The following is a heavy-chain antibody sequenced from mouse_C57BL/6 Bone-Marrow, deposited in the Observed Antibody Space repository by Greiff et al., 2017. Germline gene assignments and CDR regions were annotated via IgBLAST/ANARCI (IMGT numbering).Heavy chain of an antibody. CDR3: AGGWLLRGYAMDY. J-gene: IGHJ4*01. V-gene: IGHV5-4*01. D-gene: IGHD2-3*01. CDR1: GFTFSSYS. Sequence: EVQLVESGGGLVKPGGSLKLSCAASGFTFSSYSMSWVRQTPEKRLAWVATISDGGSYTYYPDNVKGRFTISRDNAKNNLYLQMSHLKSEDTARYCCAGGWLLRGYAMDYWGQGTSVTVSS. CDR2: ISDGGSYT.